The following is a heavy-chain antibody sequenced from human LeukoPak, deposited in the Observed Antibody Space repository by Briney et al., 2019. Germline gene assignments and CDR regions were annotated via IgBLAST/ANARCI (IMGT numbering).Heavy chain of an antibody. CDR3: ARAGGVTYYYGSGSRLGVYYFDY. CDR2: INPNSGGT. D-gene: IGHD3-10*01. Sequence: GASVKVSCKASGYTFTGYYMHRVRQAPGQGLEWMGRINPNSGGTNYAQKFQGRVTMTRDTSISTAYMELSRLRSDDTAVYYCARAGGVTYYYGSGSRLGVYYFDYWGQGTLVTVSS. CDR1: GYTFTGYY. V-gene: IGHV1-2*06. J-gene: IGHJ4*02.